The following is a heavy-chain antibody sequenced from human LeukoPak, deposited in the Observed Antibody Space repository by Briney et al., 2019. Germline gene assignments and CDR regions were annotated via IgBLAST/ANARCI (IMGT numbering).Heavy chain of an antibody. J-gene: IGHJ6*03. V-gene: IGHV4-59*01. CDR2: IYYSGST. CDR3: AREQNYGSGYPDYMDV. Sequence: SETLSLTCTVSGGSISSYYWSWIRQPPGKGLEWIGYIYYSGSTNYNPSLKSRVTISVDTSKNQFSLKLSSVTAADTAVYYCAREQNYGSGYPDYMDVWGKGTTVTISS. CDR1: GGSISSYY. D-gene: IGHD3-10*01.